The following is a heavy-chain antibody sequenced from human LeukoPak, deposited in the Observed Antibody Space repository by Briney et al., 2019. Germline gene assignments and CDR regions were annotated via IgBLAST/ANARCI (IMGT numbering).Heavy chain of an antibody. Sequence: PGGSLRLSCAAPGFTFSSYEMNWVRQAPGKGLEWVSYISSSGSTIYYADSVKGRFTISRDNAKNSLYLQMNSLRAEDTAVYYCASFHYDILTGYSKFDYWGQGTLVTVSS. CDR3: ASFHYDILTGYSKFDY. CDR1: GFTFSSYE. CDR2: ISSSGSTI. D-gene: IGHD3-9*01. V-gene: IGHV3-48*03. J-gene: IGHJ4*02.